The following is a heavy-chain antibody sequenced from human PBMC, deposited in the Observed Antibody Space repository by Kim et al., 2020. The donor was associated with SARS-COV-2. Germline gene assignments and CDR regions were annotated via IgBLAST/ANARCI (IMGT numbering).Heavy chain of an antibody. CDR3: ARDASKYCSRTSCYSGHYYYGMDV. J-gene: IGHJ6*02. D-gene: IGHD2-2*02. Sequence: ASVKVSCKASGYTFTSFGISWVRQAPGQGLEWMAWICAYNGNTDYAQNLQGRVTMTIDTSTATAYMELRSLRSDDTAVYYCARDASKYCSRTSCYSGHYYYGMDVWGQETTVTVSS. CDR1: GYTFTSFG. CDR2: ICAYNGNT. V-gene: IGHV1-18*04.